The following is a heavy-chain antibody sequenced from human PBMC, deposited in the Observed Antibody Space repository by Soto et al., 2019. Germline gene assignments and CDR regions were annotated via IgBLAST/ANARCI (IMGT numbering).Heavy chain of an antibody. CDR2: IRGTT. J-gene: IGHJ3*02. Sequence: GGSLRLSCAASGFTFTSYSMNWVRQAPVNGLEFVSYIRGTTHYSDSVKCRFTISIYNSMISLYLQINSLRSDDTAVYYCARDDSFAFDIWGQGTMVTVSS. CDR1: GFTFTSYS. D-gene: IGHD3-9*01. V-gene: IGHV3-48*01. CDR3: ARDDSFAFDI.